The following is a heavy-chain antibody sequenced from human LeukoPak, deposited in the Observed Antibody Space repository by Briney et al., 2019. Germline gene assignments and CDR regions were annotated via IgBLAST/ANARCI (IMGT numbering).Heavy chain of an antibody. CDR3: ATVTKVDFDY. V-gene: IGHV3-30*09. J-gene: IGHJ4*02. Sequence: PGASLRLSCAASGFTFSSYTFYWFRQAPGKGLEWVASVSVEGIGRYFPGSVEGRFAISRDDSKKSVFLQMSNVRPEDTALYFCATVTKVDFDYWGQGTLVTVSS. CDR2: VSVEGIGR. D-gene: IGHD4-11*01. CDR1: GFTFSSYT.